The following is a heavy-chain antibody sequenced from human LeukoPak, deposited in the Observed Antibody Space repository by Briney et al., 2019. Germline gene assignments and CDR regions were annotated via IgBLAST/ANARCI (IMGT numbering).Heavy chain of an antibody. CDR3: ARDFLPLVDDAFDI. V-gene: IGHV3-20*04. CDR2: INWNGGST. J-gene: IGHJ3*02. D-gene: IGHD2-15*01. CDR1: GFTLDDYG. Sequence: GGSLRLSCAASGFTLDDYGMSWVRQAPGKGLEWVSGINWNGGSTGYADSVKGRFTISRDNAKNSLYLQMNSLRAEDTALYYCARDFLPLVDDAFDIWGQGTMVTVSS.